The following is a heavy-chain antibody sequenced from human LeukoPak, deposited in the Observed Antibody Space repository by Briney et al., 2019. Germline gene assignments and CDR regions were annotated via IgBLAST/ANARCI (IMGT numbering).Heavy chain of an antibody. CDR2: IYTSGST. CDR3: ARDGLNWFDP. D-gene: IGHD3/OR15-3a*01. Sequence: SETLSLTCTVSGGSISSGSYYWSWIRQPAGKGLEWIGRIYTSGSTNYNPSLKSRVTISVDTSKNQFSLKLSSVTAADTAVYYCARDGLNWFDPWGQGTLVTVSS. V-gene: IGHV4-61*02. CDR1: GGSISSGSYY. J-gene: IGHJ5*02.